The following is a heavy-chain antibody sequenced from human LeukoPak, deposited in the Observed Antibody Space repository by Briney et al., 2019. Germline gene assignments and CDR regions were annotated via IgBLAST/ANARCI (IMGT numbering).Heavy chain of an antibody. D-gene: IGHD3-10*01. CDR3: ARGVGRWFGERAYYYNYMDV. V-gene: IGHV1-46*01. CDR2: INPSGGST. Sequence: GASVKVSCKASGYTFTSYYMHWVRQAPGQGLEWMGIINPSGGSTSYAQKFQGRVTMTRDTSTSTVYMELSSLRSEDTAVYYCARGVGRWFGERAYYYNYMDVWGKGTTVTISS. J-gene: IGHJ6*03. CDR1: GYTFTSYY.